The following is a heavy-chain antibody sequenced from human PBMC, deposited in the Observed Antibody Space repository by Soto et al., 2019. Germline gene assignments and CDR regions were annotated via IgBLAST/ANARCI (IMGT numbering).Heavy chain of an antibody. CDR2: ISGSGDST. Sequence: EVQLLESGGGLVQPGGSLRLSCAAFEFTFKNYALSWVRQAPGKGLEWVSGISGSGDSTFFADSVKGRFTISRDNSKNMLYLQMNILMDADTAVYYCAGHRHLVTDAFAFWGQGTMVTVSS. V-gene: IGHV3-23*01. D-gene: IGHD6-13*01. J-gene: IGHJ3*01. CDR1: EFTFKNYA. CDR3: AGHRHLVTDAFAF.